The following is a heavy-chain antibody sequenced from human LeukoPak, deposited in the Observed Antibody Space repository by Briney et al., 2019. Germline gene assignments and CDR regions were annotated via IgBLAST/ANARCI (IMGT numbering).Heavy chain of an antibody. CDR1: GGSISGYY. J-gene: IGHJ5*02. D-gene: IGHD3-10*01. V-gene: IGHV4-59*08. Sequence: PSETLSLTCTVSGGSISGYYWSSIRQPPGKGLEWIGYIYYSGSTIYNPSLKSRVTISVDTSKNQFSLRLSSVTAADTAVYYCARRHYYGSGNWFDPWGQGTLVTVSS. CDR2: IYYSGST. CDR3: ARRHYYGSGNWFDP.